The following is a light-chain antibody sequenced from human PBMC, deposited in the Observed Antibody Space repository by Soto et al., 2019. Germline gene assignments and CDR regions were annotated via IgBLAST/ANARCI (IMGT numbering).Light chain of an antibody. CDR3: QQYNSYGT. CDR1: QSIDSS. Sequence: DIQMTQSPSTLSASVGDRVTITCRASQSIDSSLAWYQQKPRKGPKLLIYDASTLESGVPSRFSGSGFGTEFALTISSLQPDDFATFYCQQYNSYGTFGLGTKLEIK. CDR2: DAS. J-gene: IGKJ2*01. V-gene: IGKV1-5*01.